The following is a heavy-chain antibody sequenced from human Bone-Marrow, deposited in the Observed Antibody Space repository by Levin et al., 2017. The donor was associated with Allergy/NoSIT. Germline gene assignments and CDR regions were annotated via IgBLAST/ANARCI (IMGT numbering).Heavy chain of an antibody. Sequence: SETLSLTCSVSGGSISSSNSYWGFIRQPPGKGLEWIGSIYHSGRTYYNSSLKSRVTISVDKSKNQYSLKLNSVTAADTAVYYCARRGMAGGLDVWGQGTTVTVS. CDR2: IYHSGRT. CDR1: GGSISSSNSY. CDR3: ARRGMAGGLDV. D-gene: IGHD6-13*01. J-gene: IGHJ6*02. V-gene: IGHV4-39*01.